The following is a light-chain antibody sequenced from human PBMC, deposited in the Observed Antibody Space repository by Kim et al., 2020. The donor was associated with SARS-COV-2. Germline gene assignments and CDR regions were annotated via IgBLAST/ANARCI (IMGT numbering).Light chain of an antibody. J-gene: IGLJ2*01. CDR2: RDK. CDR3: QVWDSRAVV. CDR1: NIENKN. Sequence: SVALGQTATIPCGGNNIENKNVHWYHQRPGKAPVLVMYRDKKRPSGIPELLSGSNSGDTATLTISRVEAGDEGEYYCQVWDSRAVVFGGGTQLTVL. V-gene: IGLV3-9*01.